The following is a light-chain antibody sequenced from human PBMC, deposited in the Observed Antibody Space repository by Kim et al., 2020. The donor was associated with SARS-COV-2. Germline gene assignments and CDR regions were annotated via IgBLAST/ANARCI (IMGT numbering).Light chain of an antibody. V-gene: IGLV3-19*01. Sequence: VALGQTVRITCKGDSLRSYYATWYKQKPGQAPKVVIYGKDNRPSGVPDRFSGSSSGNTAYLTITGTQAGDEADYYCNSRDSNDYVVFGGGTQLTVL. J-gene: IGLJ2*01. CDR1: SLRSYY. CDR3: NSRDSNDYVV. CDR2: GKD.